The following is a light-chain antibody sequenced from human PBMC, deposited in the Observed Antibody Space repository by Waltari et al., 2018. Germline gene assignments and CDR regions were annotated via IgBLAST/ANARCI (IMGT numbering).Light chain of an antibody. Sequence: QSALTQPASVSGSPGQSITISCTGTSSDVGGSNYVSWYQQHPGKASKLMIYDVTKRPSGVSNRFSGSKSGNTASLTISGLQAEDEADYYCSSYTSSSTLVFGGGTKLTVL. CDR3: SSYTSSSTLV. J-gene: IGLJ2*01. CDR1: SSDVGGSNY. V-gene: IGLV2-14*01. CDR2: DVT.